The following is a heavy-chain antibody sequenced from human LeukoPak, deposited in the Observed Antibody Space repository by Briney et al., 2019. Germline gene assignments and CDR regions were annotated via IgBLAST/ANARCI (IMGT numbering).Heavy chain of an antibody. CDR3: AKDGLWAADRPPFDY. Sequence: GGSLRLSCVASGFTFSTYGMHWVRQAPGKGLQWVSFILSDGSNRYYADSVKGRFTISRDNSKNTLYLQMNSLSAEDTAVYYCAKDGLWAADRPPFDYWGQGTLVTVSS. D-gene: IGHD6-13*01. CDR1: GFTFSTYG. V-gene: IGHV3-30*18. CDR2: ILSDGSNR. J-gene: IGHJ4*02.